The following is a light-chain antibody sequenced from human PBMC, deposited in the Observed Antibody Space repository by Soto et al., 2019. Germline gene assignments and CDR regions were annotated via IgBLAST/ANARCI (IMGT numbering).Light chain of an antibody. J-gene: IGLJ2*01. CDR1: SSDVGAYNF. CDR2: DVS. V-gene: IGLV2-11*01. CDR3: CSYAGTCAPV. Sequence: QSALTQPPSVSGSPGQSVTISCTGTSSDVGAYNFVSWYQQYPGKPPKLIIFDVSARPSGVPDRFSGSKSGNTASLTISGLQADDEADYYCCSYAGTCAPVLGGGTKLTVL.